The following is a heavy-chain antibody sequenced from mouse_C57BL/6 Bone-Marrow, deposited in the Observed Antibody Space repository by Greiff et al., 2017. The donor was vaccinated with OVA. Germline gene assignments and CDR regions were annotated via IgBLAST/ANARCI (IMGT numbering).Heavy chain of an antibody. D-gene: IGHD6-1*01. CDR1: GYTFTSYW. J-gene: IGHJ3*01. CDR2: IYPGSGST. Sequence: VQLVESGAELVKPGASVKMSCKASGYTFTSYWITWVKQRPGQGLEWIGDIYPGSGSTNYNEKFKSKATLTVDTSSSTAYMQLSSLTSEDSAVYYCARSGSPAWFAYWGQGTLVTVSA. CDR3: ARSGSPAWFAY. V-gene: IGHV1-55*01.